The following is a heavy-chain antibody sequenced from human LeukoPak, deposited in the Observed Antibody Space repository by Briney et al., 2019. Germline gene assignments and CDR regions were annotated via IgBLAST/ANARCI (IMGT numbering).Heavy chain of an antibody. CDR1: GFTFSSYS. CDR2: ISSSSSYI. V-gene: IGHV3-21*01. Sequence: GGSLRLSCAASGFTFSSYSMNWVRQAPGKGLEWVSSISSSSSYIYYADSVKGRFTISRDNAKNSLYLQMNSLRDEDTAVYYCARVQGYRPSPPPDYWGQGTLVTVSS. J-gene: IGHJ4*02. CDR3: ARVQGYRPSPPPDY. D-gene: IGHD5-12*01.